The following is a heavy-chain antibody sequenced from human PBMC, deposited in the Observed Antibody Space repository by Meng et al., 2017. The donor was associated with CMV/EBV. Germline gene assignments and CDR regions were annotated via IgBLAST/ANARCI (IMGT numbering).Heavy chain of an antibody. CDR1: GGSISSSSYY. D-gene: IGHD2-2*01. Sequence: SETLSLTCTVSGGSISSSSYYWGWIRQPPGKGLEWIGSIYYSGSTYYNPSLKSRVTISVDTSKNQFSLKLSSVTAADTAVYYCARDPINCSSTSCSGGGPIWGQGTTVTVSS. V-gene: IGHV4-39*07. CDR2: IYYSGST. CDR3: ARDPINCSSTSCSGGGPI. J-gene: IGHJ6*02.